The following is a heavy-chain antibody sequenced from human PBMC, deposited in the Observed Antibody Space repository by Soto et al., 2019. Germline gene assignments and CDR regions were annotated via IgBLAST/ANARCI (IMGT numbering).Heavy chain of an antibody. Sequence: ASVKVSCKASGGTFSGYAISWVRQAPGQGLEWMGGIIPIFGTANYAQKFQGRVTITADKSTSTAYMELSSLRSEDTAVYYCAREPNCSGGSCFDYYGMDVWGQGTTVTVSS. CDR3: AREPNCSGGSCFDYYGMDV. J-gene: IGHJ6*02. D-gene: IGHD2-15*01. CDR2: IIPIFGTA. CDR1: GGTFSGYA. V-gene: IGHV1-69*06.